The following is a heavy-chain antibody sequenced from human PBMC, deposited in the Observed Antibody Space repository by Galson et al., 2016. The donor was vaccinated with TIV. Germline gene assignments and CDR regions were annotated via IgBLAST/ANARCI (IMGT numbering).Heavy chain of an antibody. CDR2: IIPIFRTA. D-gene: IGHD2-21*02. CDR3: ARDRGTGSYCGGDGYPDY. Sequence: SVKVSCKASGAIFSSYAISWVRQAPGQGLEWMGRIIPIFRTANYAQKFQGRATITADESTSTAYMELSSLRSEDTAVYYCARDRGTGSYCGGDGYPDYWGQGTLVTGSS. J-gene: IGHJ4*02. CDR1: GAIFSSYA. V-gene: IGHV1-69*13.